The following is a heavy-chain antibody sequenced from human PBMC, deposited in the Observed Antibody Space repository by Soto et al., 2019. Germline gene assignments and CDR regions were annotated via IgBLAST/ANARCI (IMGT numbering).Heavy chain of an antibody. V-gene: IGHV3-9*01. J-gene: IGHJ4*02. Sequence: EVQLVESGGGLVQPGRSLRLSCAASGFTFDDYAMHWVRQAPGKGLEWVSGISWTSGSIGYADSVKGRFTISRDNAKNSLYLQMNSLRAEDTALYYCAKDIDYGGNSIDYWGQGTLVTVSS. D-gene: IGHD4-17*01. CDR2: ISWTSGSI. CDR3: AKDIDYGGNSIDY. CDR1: GFTFDDYA.